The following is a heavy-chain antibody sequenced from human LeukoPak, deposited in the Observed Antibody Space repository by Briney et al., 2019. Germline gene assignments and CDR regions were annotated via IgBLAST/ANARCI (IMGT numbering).Heavy chain of an antibody. CDR1: GGSFSGYY. Sequence: SETLSLTCAVYGGSFSGYYWSWIRQPPGKGLEWIGSIYYSGSTYYNPSLKSRVTMSVDTSKNQFSLKLSSVTAADTAVYYCAREEANGAGAFDIWGQGTMVTVSS. J-gene: IGHJ3*02. CDR2: IYYSGST. V-gene: IGHV4-34*01. CDR3: AREEANGAGAFDI. D-gene: IGHD3-10*01.